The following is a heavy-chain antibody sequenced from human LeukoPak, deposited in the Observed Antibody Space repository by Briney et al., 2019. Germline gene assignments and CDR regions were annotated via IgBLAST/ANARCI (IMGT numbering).Heavy chain of an antibody. J-gene: IGHJ5*02. V-gene: IGHV3-74*01. CDR1: GFTFSRYW. CDR3: ARDQHYYDSSGNPA. CDR2: INNDGSST. Sequence: GGSLRLSCAASGFTFSRYWMHWVRQAPGKGLVWVSRINNDGSSTSYADSVKGRFTISRDNAKNSMYLQMNSLRGEDTAIYYCARDQHYYDSSGNPAWGQGVLVTVSS. D-gene: IGHD3-22*01.